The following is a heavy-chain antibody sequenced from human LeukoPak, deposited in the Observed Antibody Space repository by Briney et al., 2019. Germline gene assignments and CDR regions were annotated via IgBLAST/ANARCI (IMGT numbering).Heavy chain of an antibody. CDR1: GFTFSSYW. CDR3: ARLGVVTAIPLDY. Sequence: GGSLRLSCAASGFTFSSYWMTWVRQAPGKGLEWVANIKQDGSEKYYVDSVKGRFTISRDNAKNSLYLQMNTLRAEDTAVYYCARLGVVTAIPLDYWGQGTLVTVSS. J-gene: IGHJ4*02. D-gene: IGHD2-21*02. V-gene: IGHV3-7*01. CDR2: IKQDGSEK.